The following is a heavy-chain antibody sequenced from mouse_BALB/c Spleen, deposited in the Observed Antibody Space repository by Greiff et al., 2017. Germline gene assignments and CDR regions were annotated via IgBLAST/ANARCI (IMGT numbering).Heavy chain of an antibody. J-gene: IGHJ3*01. Sequence: EVHLVESGPGLVKPSQSLSLTCTVTGYSITSDYVWNWIRQFPGNKLEWMGYISYSGSTSYNPSLKSRISITRDTSKNQFFLQLNSVTTEDTATYYCARDYGYDVRFAYWGQGTLVTVSA. CDR3: ARDYGYDVRFAY. CDR1: GYSITSDYV. CDR2: ISYSGST. V-gene: IGHV3-2*02. D-gene: IGHD2-2*01.